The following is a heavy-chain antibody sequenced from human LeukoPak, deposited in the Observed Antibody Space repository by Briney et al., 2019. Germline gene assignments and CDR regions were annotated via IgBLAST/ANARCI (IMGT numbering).Heavy chain of an antibody. Sequence: GGSLRLSCAASGFTFSNYAMSWVRQAPGKGLEWVSAISDSGGSTYYADSVKGRFTISRDKSKNTLYLEMNSLRAEDTAVYYCAKGLYYYDSRGYYVAEYFQHWGQGTLVTVSS. D-gene: IGHD3-22*01. CDR1: GFTFSNYA. V-gene: IGHV3-23*01. CDR3: AKGLYYYDSRGYYVAEYFQH. J-gene: IGHJ1*01. CDR2: ISDSGGST.